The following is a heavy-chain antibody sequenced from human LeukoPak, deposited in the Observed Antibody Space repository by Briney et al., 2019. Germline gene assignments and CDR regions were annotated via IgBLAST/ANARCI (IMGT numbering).Heavy chain of an antibody. CDR1: GLTVSSNY. J-gene: IGHJ3*02. CDR3: ARSGSYSLGAFDI. D-gene: IGHD1-26*01. CDR2: IYSDGST. Sequence: GGSLRLSCAASGLTVSSNYISWVRQAPGKGLEWVSVIYSDGSTDYADSVKGRFTISRDNSKNTLYLQMNSLRAEDTAVYYCARSGSYSLGAFDIWGRGTMVTVSS. V-gene: IGHV3-53*01.